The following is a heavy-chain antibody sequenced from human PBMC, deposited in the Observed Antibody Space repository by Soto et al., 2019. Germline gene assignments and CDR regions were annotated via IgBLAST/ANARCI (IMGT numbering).Heavy chain of an antibody. CDR1: GYTFTSYG. CDR2: ISAYNGNT. D-gene: IGHD5-18*01. CDR3: ATPDKTAMVTSYYYGMDV. V-gene: IGHV1-18*04. Sequence: QVQLVQSGAEVKKPGASVKVSCKASGYTFTSYGISWVRQAPGQGLEWMGWISAYNGNTNYAQKLQGRVTMTTDTSTSTAYMELRSLRSDDTAVYYCATPDKTAMVTSYYYGMDVWGQGTTVTVSS. J-gene: IGHJ6*02.